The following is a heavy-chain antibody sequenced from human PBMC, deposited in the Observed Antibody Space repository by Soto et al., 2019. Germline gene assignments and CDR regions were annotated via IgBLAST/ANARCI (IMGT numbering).Heavy chain of an antibody. Sequence: PGGSLRLSCTASGFIFSNYAMSWVRQAPGKGLEWVSTFSSGGGGTYYADPVKGRFTISRDNSKNTLSLQMNSLRAEDTAVYYCTKANRYCSGANCFTFDYWGLGTLVTVSS. D-gene: IGHD2-15*01. CDR2: FSSGGGGT. CDR1: GFIFSNYA. V-gene: IGHV3-23*01. J-gene: IGHJ4*02. CDR3: TKANRYCSGANCFTFDY.